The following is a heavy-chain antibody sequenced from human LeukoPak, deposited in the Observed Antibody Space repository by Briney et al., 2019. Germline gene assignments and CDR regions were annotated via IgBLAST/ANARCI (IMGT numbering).Heavy chain of an antibody. J-gene: IGHJ5*02. CDR2: INHSGST. CDR1: GGSFSGYY. CDR3: ARTRRSSSTSWLPNWFDP. D-gene: IGHD2-2*01. Sequence: SETLSLTCAVYGGSFSGYYWSWIRQPPGKGLEWIGEINHSGSTNYNPSLKSQVTISVDTSKNQFSLKLSSVTAADTAVYYCARTRRSSSTSWLPNWFDPWGQGTLVTVSS. V-gene: IGHV4-34*01.